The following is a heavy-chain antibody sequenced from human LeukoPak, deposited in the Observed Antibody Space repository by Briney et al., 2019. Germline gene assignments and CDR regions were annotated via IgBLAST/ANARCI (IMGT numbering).Heavy chain of an antibody. Sequence: GGSLRLSCAASGFTFSSYAMSWVRQAPGKGLEWVSAISGSGGSTYYADSVKGRFTISRDNSKNTLYLQTNSLRAEDTAVYYCAKDNSGSYSRFGYWGQGTLVTVSS. CDR2: ISGSGGST. J-gene: IGHJ4*02. V-gene: IGHV3-23*01. CDR3: AKDNSGSYSRFGY. D-gene: IGHD1-26*01. CDR1: GFTFSSYA.